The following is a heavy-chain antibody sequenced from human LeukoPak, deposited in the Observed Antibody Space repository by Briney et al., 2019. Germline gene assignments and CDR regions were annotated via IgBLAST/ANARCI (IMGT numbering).Heavy chain of an antibody. D-gene: IGHD1-26*01. Sequence: SETLSLTCTVSGGSISSYYWSWIRQPPGEGLEWIGFIYHSGSSYYNPSLKSRVTISVDISKNQFSLKLSSVTAADTAVYYCARAPKIVGARHAFDIWGQGTTVTVSS. CDR1: GGSISSYY. CDR2: IYHSGSS. V-gene: IGHV4-59*12. J-gene: IGHJ3*02. CDR3: ARAPKIVGARHAFDI.